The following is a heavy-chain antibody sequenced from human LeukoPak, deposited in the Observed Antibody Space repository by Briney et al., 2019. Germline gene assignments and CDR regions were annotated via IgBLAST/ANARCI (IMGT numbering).Heavy chain of an antibody. Sequence: GGSLRLSCAASGFTFSSYEMNWVRQPTGKGLEWVSAIGTAGDTYYSHSVKGRFTISRENAKNSLYLHMNSLSAGDTAVYFCARGHMLTGYYNFAWFDPWGQGTLVTVSS. CDR3: ARGHMLTGYYNFAWFDP. J-gene: IGHJ5*02. CDR1: GFTFSSYE. CDR2: IGTAGDT. V-gene: IGHV3-13*01. D-gene: IGHD3-9*01.